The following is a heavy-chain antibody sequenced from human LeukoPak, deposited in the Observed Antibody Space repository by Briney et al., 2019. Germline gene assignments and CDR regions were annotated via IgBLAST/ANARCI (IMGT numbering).Heavy chain of an antibody. CDR1: GFTFSSFD. CDR2: ISGSGGTT. Sequence: GGSLRLSCAASGFTFSSFDLNWVRQAPGKGLEWVSTISGSGGTTYYADSVKGRFTISRDNSKNTLYLQMNSLRAEGTAVYYCVLRGGATDYWGQGTLVTVSS. CDR3: VLRGGATDY. V-gene: IGHV3-23*01. D-gene: IGHD3-16*01. J-gene: IGHJ4*02.